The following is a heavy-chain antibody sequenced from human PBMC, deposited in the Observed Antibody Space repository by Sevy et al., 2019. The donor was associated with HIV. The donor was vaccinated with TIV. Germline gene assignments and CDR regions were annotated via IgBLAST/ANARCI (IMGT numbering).Heavy chain of an antibody. V-gene: IGHV3-9*01. CDR2: INWNSDNV. D-gene: IGHD6-19*01. CDR3: VKGSGSGWFQPSSIFDT. J-gene: IGHJ4*02. CDR1: GFTFDNFA. Sequence: GGSLRLSCAVSGFTFDNFAMHWVRQRPGRGLEWVSGINWNSDNVGYAGSVEGRFTISRDNAKNSLFLHMTSLRSEDTALYSCVKGSGSGWFQPSSIFDTWGQGALVTVSS.